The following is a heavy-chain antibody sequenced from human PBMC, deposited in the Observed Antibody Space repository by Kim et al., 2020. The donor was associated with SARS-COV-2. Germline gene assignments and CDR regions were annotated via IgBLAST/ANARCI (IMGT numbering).Heavy chain of an antibody. Sequence: AQELQGRVTMTTDTSTSTAYMELRSLRSDGTAVYYCARDLMAGMGYFQHWGQGTLVTVSS. V-gene: IGHV1-18*01. CDR3: ARDLMAGMGYFQH. D-gene: IGHD6-19*01. J-gene: IGHJ1*01.